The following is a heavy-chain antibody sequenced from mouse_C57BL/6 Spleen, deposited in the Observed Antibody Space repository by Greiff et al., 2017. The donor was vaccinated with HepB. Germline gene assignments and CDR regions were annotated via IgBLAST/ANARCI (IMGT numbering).Heavy chain of an antibody. CDR3: ARGVIYYGNYDAMDY. CDR2: IYPGSGST. V-gene: IGHV1-55*01. D-gene: IGHD2-1*01. J-gene: IGHJ4*01. CDR1: GYTFTSYW. Sequence: QVQLQQPGAELVEPGASVKMSCKASGYTFTSYWITWVKQRPGQGLEWIGDIYPGSGSTNYNEKFKSKATLTVDTSSSTAYMQLSSLTSEDSAVYYCARGVIYYGNYDAMDYWGQGTSVTVSS.